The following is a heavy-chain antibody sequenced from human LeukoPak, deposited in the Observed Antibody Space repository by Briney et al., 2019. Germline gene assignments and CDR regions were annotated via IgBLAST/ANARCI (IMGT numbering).Heavy chain of an antibody. CDR1: GYTFTSYY. CDR2: IKTKSDGGTT. J-gene: IGHJ4*02. Sequence: SCKASGYTFTSYYMHWVRQAPGKGLEWVARIKTKSDGGTTDYAAPVKGRFTISRDDSKNTVYLQMNGLKTEDTAVYYCVSQYFDFWGQGTLVTVSS. CDR3: VSQYFDF. V-gene: IGHV3-15*01.